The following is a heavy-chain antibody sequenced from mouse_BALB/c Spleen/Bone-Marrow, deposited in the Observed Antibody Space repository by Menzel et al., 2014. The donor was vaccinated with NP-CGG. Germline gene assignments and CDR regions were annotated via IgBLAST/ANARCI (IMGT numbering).Heavy chain of an antibody. V-gene: IGHV5-12*02. CDR1: GFTFSDYY. Sequence: EVKLVESGGGLVQPGGSLKLSCATSGFTFSDYYMYWVRQTPEKRLEWVAYISNGGGSTYYPDTVKGRFTISRDNAKNTLYLQMSRLKSEDKAMYYCARHNYDETWFAYWGQGTLVTVSA. CDR3: ARHNYDETWFAY. D-gene: IGHD2-4*01. J-gene: IGHJ3*01. CDR2: ISNGGGST.